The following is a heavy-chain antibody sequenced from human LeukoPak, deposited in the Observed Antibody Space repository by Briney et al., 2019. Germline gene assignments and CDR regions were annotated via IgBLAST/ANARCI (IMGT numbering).Heavy chain of an antibody. CDR3: ARVRGVKYCSGGSCYDYYYYYMDV. CDR1: GGSISSYY. V-gene: IGHV4-4*07. J-gene: IGHJ6*03. Sequence: PSETLSLTCTVSGGSISSYYWSWIRQPAGKGLEWIGRIYTSGSTNYNPSLKSRVTMSVDTSKNQFSLKLSSATAADTAVYYCARVRGVKYCSGGSCYDYYYYYMDVWGKGTTDTVSS. D-gene: IGHD2-15*01. CDR2: IYTSGST.